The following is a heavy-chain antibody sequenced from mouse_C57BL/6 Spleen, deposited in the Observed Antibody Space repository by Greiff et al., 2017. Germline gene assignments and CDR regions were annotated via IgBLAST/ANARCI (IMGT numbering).Heavy chain of an antibody. Sequence: VQLQQSGPELVKPGASVKISCKASGYTFTDYYMNWVKQSHGKSLEWIGDINPNTGGTSYNQKFKGKATLTVDKSSSTAYMELRSLTSEDSAVYYCARSGDGYFDYWGQGTTLTVSS. CDR1: GYTFTDYY. CDR2: INPNTGGT. CDR3: ARSGDGYFDY. V-gene: IGHV1-26*01. J-gene: IGHJ2*01. D-gene: IGHD1-3*01.